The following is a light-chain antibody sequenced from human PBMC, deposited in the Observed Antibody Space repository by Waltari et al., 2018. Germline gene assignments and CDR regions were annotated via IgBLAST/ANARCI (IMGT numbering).Light chain of an antibody. J-gene: IGKJ4*01. CDR3: QQCYDVPLS. V-gene: IGKV4-1*01. CDR1: PGVLKRSTNRNY. CDR2: WAS. Sequence: DIVMSQSPDSLASSSGERPTTHCKSTPGVLKRSTNRNYIAWYQQKVGHPPKRLINWASTREFGVPDRFSGSGSGTDFTLTISDLQAEDVAVYFCQQCYDVPLSFGGGTKVEIK.